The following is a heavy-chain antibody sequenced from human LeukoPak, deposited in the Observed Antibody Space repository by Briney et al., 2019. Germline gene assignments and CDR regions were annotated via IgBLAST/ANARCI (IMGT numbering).Heavy chain of an antibody. Sequence: SETLSLTCTVSGDSISSSSHYWGWMRQPRGKGLEWIGNIYYSGSTYYNPSLKSRVTISVDTSKNQFSLKLSSVTAADTAIYYCARRGLLVRANFDYWGQGTLVTVSS. D-gene: IGHD3-10*01. V-gene: IGHV4-39*01. J-gene: IGHJ4*02. CDR2: IYYSGST. CDR3: ARRGLLVRANFDY. CDR1: GDSISSSSHY.